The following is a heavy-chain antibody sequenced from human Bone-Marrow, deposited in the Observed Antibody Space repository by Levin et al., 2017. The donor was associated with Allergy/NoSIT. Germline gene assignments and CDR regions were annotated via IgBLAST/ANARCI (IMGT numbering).Heavy chain of an antibody. Sequence: GESLKISCAASGFTFSSFSFNWVRQAPGKGLEWLTFMSYDGSQKYYADSVKGRFTISRDNSKDTVYLQMNSLRPEDTALYYCARGSGSGGYYPGFDPWGQGTLVTVSS. CDR2: MSYDGSQK. D-gene: IGHD3-10*01. J-gene: IGHJ5*02. CDR3: ARGSGSGGYYPGFDP. CDR1: GFTFSSFS. V-gene: IGHV3-30*04.